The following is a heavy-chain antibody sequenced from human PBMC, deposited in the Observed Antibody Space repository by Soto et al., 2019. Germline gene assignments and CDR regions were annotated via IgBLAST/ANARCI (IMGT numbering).Heavy chain of an antibody. CDR2: INHSGTT. Sequence: PSETLSLTCGVYGGSFSVYQWNWIRHSPGQGLEWIGEINHSGTTKYNPSLESRINLSVDTSKKQFSLKMFSVTAADTAIYYCARGWRFDPWGRGTQVTVSS. J-gene: IGHJ5*02. CDR1: GGSFSVYQ. CDR3: ARGWRFDP. V-gene: IGHV4-34*01. D-gene: IGHD1-1*01.